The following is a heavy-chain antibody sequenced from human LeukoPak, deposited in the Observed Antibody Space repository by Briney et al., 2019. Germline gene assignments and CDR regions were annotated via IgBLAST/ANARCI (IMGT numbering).Heavy chain of an antibody. D-gene: IGHD1-7*01. J-gene: IGHJ4*02. Sequence: SGGSLRLSCAASGFTFSSYWMSWVRQAPGKGLEWVANIKQDGSEKYYVGSVKGRFTISRDNAKNSLYLQMNGLRAEDTAVYYCARVDSIIGTTWYFDYWGQGTLVTVSS. V-gene: IGHV3-7*01. CDR3: ARVDSIIGTTWYFDY. CDR2: IKQDGSEK. CDR1: GFTFSSYW.